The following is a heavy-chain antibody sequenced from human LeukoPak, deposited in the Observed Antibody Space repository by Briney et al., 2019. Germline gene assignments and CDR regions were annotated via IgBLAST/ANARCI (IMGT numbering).Heavy chain of an antibody. CDR3: ARDKPHLSYFYYMDV. CDR2: INQVGTGT. J-gene: IGHJ6*03. CDR1: GFTSSESS. V-gene: IGHV3-7*01. Sequence: GGPRRLSGAASGFTSSESSVTWVRRAPGKGLEGVGNINQVGTGTYYAHSVRGRFTVSRHNAKNPLFLQMNSLRAEDMAVYYCARDKPHLSYFYYMDVWGKGTPVTASS.